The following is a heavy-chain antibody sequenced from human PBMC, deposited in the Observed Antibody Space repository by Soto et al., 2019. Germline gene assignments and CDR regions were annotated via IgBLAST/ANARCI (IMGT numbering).Heavy chain of an antibody. CDR2: IIPIVGTG. CDR3: ARDLRAAGRPGMDV. CDR1: GGTFSSYA. V-gene: IGHV1-69*01. J-gene: IGHJ6*02. D-gene: IGHD6-13*01. Sequence: QVQLVQSGAEVKKPGSSVKVSCKASGGTFSSYAISWVRQAPGQGLEWMGGIIPIVGTGNYAQNFQGRVTIAADESTRTAYTELSSLKSEDTAMYYCARDLRAAGRPGMDVWGQGTPVTVSS.